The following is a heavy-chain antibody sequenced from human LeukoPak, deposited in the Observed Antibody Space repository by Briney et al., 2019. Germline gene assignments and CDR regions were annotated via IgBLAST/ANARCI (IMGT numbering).Heavy chain of an antibody. J-gene: IGHJ3*02. D-gene: IGHD4-23*01. CDR3: ARESLGATVVTNGGAFDI. CDR2: INSGGNTI. V-gene: IGHV3-48*04. CDR1: GFSFSSYS. Sequence: GSLRLSCTASGFSFSSYSMNWVRQAPGKGLEWVSYINSGGNTIHYAGSVKGRFTISRDNAKNSLYLQMNSLRAEDTAVYYCARESLGATVVTNGGAFDIWGQGTMVTVSS.